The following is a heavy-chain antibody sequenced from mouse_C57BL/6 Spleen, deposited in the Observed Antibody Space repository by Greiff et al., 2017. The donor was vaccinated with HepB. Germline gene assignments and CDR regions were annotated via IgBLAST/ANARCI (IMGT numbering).Heavy chain of an antibody. CDR2: IRSKSNNYAT. Sequence: EVKVEESGGGLVQPKGSLKLSCAASGFSFNTYAMNWVRQAPGKGLEWVARIRSKSNNYATYYVDSVKDRFTISRNDSESMLYLQMNNLKTEDTAMYYGVSAYYSNSFAMDYWGQGTSVTVSS. J-gene: IGHJ4*01. D-gene: IGHD2-5*01. V-gene: IGHV10-1*01. CDR1: GFSFNTYA. CDR3: VSAYYSNSFAMDY.